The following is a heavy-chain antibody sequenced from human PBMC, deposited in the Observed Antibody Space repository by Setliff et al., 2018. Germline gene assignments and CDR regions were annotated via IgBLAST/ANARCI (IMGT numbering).Heavy chain of an antibody. D-gene: IGHD2-2*01. J-gene: IGHJ4*02. CDR3: ARGFHGTIRGGYFDN. Sequence: LRLSCAASGFTFDSHAMNWVRQAPGKGLEWVSGISGRGGSTDYADSVEGRFSISRDTSKNMLYLQMNSLRVEDTAVYYCARGFHGTIRGGYFDNWGQGTLVTVSS. V-gene: IGHV3-23*01. CDR2: ISGRGGST. CDR1: GFTFDSHA.